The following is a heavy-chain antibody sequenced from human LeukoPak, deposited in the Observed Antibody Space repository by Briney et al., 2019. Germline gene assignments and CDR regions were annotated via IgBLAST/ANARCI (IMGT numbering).Heavy chain of an antibody. V-gene: IGHV3-48*01. J-gene: IGHJ4*02. CDR3: ARDYTAMVTEFDY. CDR1: GFTFSSYS. CDR2: ISSSSSTI. D-gene: IGHD5-18*01. Sequence: PGGSLRLSCAASGFTFSSYSMNWVRQAPGKGLEWVSYISSSSSTIYYADSVKGRFTISRDNAKNSLYLQMNSLRAEDTAVYYCARDYTAMVTEFDYWGQGTLVTVSS.